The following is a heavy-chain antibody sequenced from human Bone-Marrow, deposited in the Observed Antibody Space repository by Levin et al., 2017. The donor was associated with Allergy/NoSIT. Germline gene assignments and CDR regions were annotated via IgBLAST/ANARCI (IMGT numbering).Heavy chain of an antibody. D-gene: IGHD2-21*02. Sequence: SQTLSLTCAVSGGSITSGNYYWSWIRHRPGKGLEWLGYVFHTGTTHYNPSVESRLNMSIDTSKNQFTLRLSSVTAADTAVYYCARSAFEPTARWFAPWGQGTLVTVSS. CDR1: GGSITSGNYY. CDR2: VFHTGTT. CDR3: ARSAFEPTARWFAP. J-gene: IGHJ5*02. V-gene: IGHV4-31*11.